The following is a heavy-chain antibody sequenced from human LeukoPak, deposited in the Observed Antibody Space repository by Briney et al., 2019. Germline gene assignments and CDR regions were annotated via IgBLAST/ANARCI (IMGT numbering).Heavy chain of an antibody. J-gene: IGHJ4*02. D-gene: IGHD6-6*01. Sequence: SETLSLTCAVYGGSFSGYYWSWIRQPPGKGLEWIGEIYHSGSTNYNPSLKSRVAISVDTSKNQFSLKLSSVTAADTAVYYCVRRSHYSSSSGISYWGQGTLVTVSS. CDR3: VRRSHYSSSSGISY. CDR1: GGSFSGYY. V-gene: IGHV4-34*01. CDR2: IYHSGST.